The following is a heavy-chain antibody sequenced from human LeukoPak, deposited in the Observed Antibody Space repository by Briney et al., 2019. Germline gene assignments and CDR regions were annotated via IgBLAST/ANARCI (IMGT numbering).Heavy chain of an antibody. CDR1: GFTFSSYS. J-gene: IGHJ1*01. CDR3: ARDPHSSSSAEYFQH. CDR2: VSSGGTHI. Sequence: GGSLRLSCAASGFTFSSYSMSWVRQPPGKGLEWVSSVSSGGTHIYYADSVKGRFTISRDNAKNSMYLQMNSLRAEDTAVYYCARDPHSSSSAEYFQHWGQGTLVPVSS. V-gene: IGHV3-21*01. D-gene: IGHD6-6*01.